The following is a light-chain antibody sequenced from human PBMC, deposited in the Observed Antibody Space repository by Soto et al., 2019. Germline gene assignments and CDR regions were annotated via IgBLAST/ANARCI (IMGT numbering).Light chain of an antibody. Sequence: ESVLTQSPGTLSLSPGERATLSCRASQSVSSNDLAWYQQKPGQAPRLLIYGASNRATGIPDRFSGSGSGTDFTLTISRLEPEDFAVYYCQQYGNLRYTFDQGTKLEIK. CDR3: QQYGNLRYT. CDR2: GAS. CDR1: QSVSSND. V-gene: IGKV3-20*01. J-gene: IGKJ2*01.